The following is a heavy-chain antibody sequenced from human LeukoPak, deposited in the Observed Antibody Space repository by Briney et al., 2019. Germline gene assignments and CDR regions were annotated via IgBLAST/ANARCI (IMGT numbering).Heavy chain of an antibody. V-gene: IGHV3-30-3*01. CDR3: ARDGDGSGYGNWFDP. CDR1: GFTFSSYA. CDR2: ISYDGSNK. Sequence: GGSLRLSCAASGFTFSSYAMHWVRQAPGKGLEWVAVISYDGSNKYYADSVKGRFTISRDNSKNTLYLQMNSLRAEDTAVYYCARDGDGSGYGNWFDPWGQGTLVTVSS. J-gene: IGHJ5*02. D-gene: IGHD3-22*01.